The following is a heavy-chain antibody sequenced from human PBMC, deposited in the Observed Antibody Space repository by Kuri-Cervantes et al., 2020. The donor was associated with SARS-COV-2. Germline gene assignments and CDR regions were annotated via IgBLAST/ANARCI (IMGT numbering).Heavy chain of an antibody. CDR2: INHSGST. Sequence: SQTLSLTCAVFGGSFSGYYWSWIRQSPGKGLERIGKINHSGSTNYNPSLSSRVTISVDMSKNQFSLRLSSVTAADTALYYCARGPWRSEQVGPPYYYYLDVWGKGTTVTVSS. V-gene: IGHV4-34*01. CDR3: ARGPWRSEQVGPPYYYYLDV. D-gene: IGHD3-16*01. J-gene: IGHJ6*03. CDR1: GGSFSGYY.